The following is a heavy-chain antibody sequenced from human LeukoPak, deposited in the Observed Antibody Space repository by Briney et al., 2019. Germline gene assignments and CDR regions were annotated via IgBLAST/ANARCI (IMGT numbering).Heavy chain of an antibody. CDR3: ARATGLLWFGELLDEGWFDP. Sequence: SETLSLTCTVSGGSISSYYWSWIRQPPGKGLEWIGSIYYSGSTYYNPSLKSRVTISVDTSKNQFSLKLSSVTAADTAVYYCARATGLLWFGELLDEGWFDPWGQGTLVTVSS. CDR2: IYYSGST. CDR1: GGSISSYY. V-gene: IGHV4-59*12. J-gene: IGHJ5*02. D-gene: IGHD3-10*01.